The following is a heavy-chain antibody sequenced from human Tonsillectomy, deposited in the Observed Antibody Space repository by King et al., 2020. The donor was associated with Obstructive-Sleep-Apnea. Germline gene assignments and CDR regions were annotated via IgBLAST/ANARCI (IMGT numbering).Heavy chain of an antibody. CDR3: ARDTNTGLVTGLFDF. CDR2: ISSRSYSI. D-gene: IGHD3-16*01. CDR1: GFSLRSYG. Sequence: VQLVESGGGLVQPGGSLRLSCAASGFSLRSYGMNWVRQTPGKGLEWVSYISSRSYSIDYADFVKGRFTISRDNAKNSLYLQMNSLRAEDTAVYYCARDTNTGLVTGLFDFWGQGTLVTVSS. V-gene: IGHV3-48*04. J-gene: IGHJ4*02.